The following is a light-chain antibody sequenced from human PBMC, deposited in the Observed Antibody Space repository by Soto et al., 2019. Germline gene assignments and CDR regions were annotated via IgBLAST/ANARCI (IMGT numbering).Light chain of an antibody. V-gene: IGKV3-20*01. CDR2: AGS. CDR1: QSVSSSS. J-gene: IGKJ1*01. Sequence: LSTQIPGTLSMSPGQRSTRPCWASQSVSSSSVACYRQRPGQAPRLVIYAGSRRAIDTPDRFSGSGSGTDFTLTFSRLETEDFAVYYCQHFGDSVWTFGQGTKVDIK. CDR3: QHFGDSVWT.